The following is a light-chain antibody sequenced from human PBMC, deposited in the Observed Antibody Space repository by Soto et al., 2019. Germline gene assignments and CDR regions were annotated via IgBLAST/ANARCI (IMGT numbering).Light chain of an antibody. J-gene: IGKJ5*01. CDR1: QRVSSKF. CDR3: QQYGSSPIT. CDR2: GAS. Sequence: EIVLTQSAGTLSLSRGERATLSCRAGQRVSSKFLAWYQQKPGQAPRLLIYGASSRATGIPDRFSGSGSGTDFTLTISRLEPEDFAVFFCQQYGSSPITFGQGTRLEIK. V-gene: IGKV3-20*01.